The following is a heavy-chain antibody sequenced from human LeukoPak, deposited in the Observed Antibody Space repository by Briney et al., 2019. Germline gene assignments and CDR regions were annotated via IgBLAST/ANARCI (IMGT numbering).Heavy chain of an antibody. CDR2: IYDSGST. Sequence: GGSLRLSCAASGFTVRTNYMSWVRQAPGKGLEWVSVIYDSGSTYYADSVKGRFTISRDNSKNTLYLQINSLRAEDTAVYYCAREKNDVVVTSYYFDYWGQGTLVTVSS. D-gene: IGHD5-12*01. V-gene: IGHV3-53*01. J-gene: IGHJ4*02. CDR1: GFTVRTNY. CDR3: AREKNDVVVTSYYFDY.